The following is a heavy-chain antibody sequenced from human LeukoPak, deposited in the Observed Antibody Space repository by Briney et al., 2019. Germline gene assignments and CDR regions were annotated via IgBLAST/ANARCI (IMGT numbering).Heavy chain of an antibody. CDR2: IYSSGST. Sequence: SGTLSLTCTVSGGSISSYYWSWVRQPPGKGLEWIGYIYSSGSTNYNPSLKSRVTISVDTSKNQFSLKLSSVTAADTAVYYCARHDGAAKVDWYAPWGQGNLVTVSS. V-gene: IGHV4-4*09. D-gene: IGHD2-15*01. CDR1: GGSISSYY. CDR3: ARHDGAAKVDWYAP. J-gene: IGHJ5*02.